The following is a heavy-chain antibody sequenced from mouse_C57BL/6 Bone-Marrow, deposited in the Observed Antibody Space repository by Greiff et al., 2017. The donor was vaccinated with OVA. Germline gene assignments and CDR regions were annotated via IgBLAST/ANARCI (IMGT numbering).Heavy chain of an antibody. CDR3: ARSKGNSNYGY. V-gene: IGHV1-81*01. J-gene: IGHJ2*01. CDR2: IYPRSGNT. D-gene: IGHD2-5*01. Sequence: LVESGAELARPGASVKLSCKASGYTFTSYGISWVKQRTGQGLEWIGEIYPRSGNTYYNEKFKGKATLTADKSSSTAYMELRSLTSEDSAVYFCARSKGNSNYGYWGQGTTLTVSS. CDR1: GYTFTSYG.